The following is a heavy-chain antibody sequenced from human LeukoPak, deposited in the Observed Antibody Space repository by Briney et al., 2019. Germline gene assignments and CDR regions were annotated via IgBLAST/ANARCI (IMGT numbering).Heavy chain of an antibody. CDR3: TRTYSGGYYFNDY. CDR1: GFTFSGSA. J-gene: IGHJ4*02. Sequence: SGGSLRLSCAASGFTFSGSAMHWVRQASGKGLEWVGRIRSKANSYATAYAASVKGRFTISRDDSKNTAYLQMNSLKTEDTAVYYCTRTYSGGYYFNDYWGQGTLATVSS. D-gene: IGHD1-26*01. CDR2: IRSKANSYAT. V-gene: IGHV3-73*01.